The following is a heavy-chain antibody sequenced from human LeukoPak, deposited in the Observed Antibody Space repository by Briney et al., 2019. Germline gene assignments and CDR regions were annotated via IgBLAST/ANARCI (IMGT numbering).Heavy chain of an antibody. CDR2: IYPGDSDT. J-gene: IGHJ5*02. CDR1: GYSFTSYW. CDR3: ARREVIAAAGTNWFDP. D-gene: IGHD6-13*01. V-gene: IGHV5-51*01. Sequence: GESLKISCKGSGYSFTSYWIGWVRQMPGKGLEWMGIIYPGDSDTRYSPSFQGQVTISADKSISTAYLQWSSLKASDTAMYYCARREVIAAAGTNWFDPWGQGTLVTVSS.